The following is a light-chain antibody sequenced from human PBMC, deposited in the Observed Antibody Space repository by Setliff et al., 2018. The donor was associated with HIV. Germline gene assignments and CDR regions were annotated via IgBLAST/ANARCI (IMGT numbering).Light chain of an antibody. J-gene: IGLJ3*02. CDR1: NSDIGDYNY. CDR2: EVT. Sequence: QSVLTQPASVSGSPGQSITISCTGINSDIGDYNYVSWYQQHPGTAPKLIIYEVTNRPSGISNRFSGSKSGNTASLTISGLQAEDEADYYCTSYRIANTWLFGGGTTTWLFGGGTKGTV. CDR3: TSYRIANTWLFGGGTTTWL. V-gene: IGLV2-14*01.